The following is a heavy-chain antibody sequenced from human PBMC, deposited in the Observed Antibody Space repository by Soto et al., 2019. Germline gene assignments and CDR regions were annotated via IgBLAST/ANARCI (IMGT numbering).Heavy chain of an antibody. CDR3: ARGYYDMLTGYYSGPSAFDI. V-gene: IGHV4-30-4*01. CDR1: GGSISSGDYY. CDR2: IYYSGST. D-gene: IGHD3-9*01. J-gene: IGHJ3*02. Sequence: SETLSLTCTVSGGSISSGDYYWSWIRQPPGKGLEWIGYIYYSGSTYYNPSLKSRVTISVDTSKNQFSLKLSSVTAADTAVYYCARGYYDMLTGYYSGPSAFDIWGQGTMVPVSS.